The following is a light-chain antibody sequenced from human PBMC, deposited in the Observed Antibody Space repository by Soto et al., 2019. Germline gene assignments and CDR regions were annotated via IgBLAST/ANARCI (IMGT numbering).Light chain of an antibody. CDR2: DAS. CDR1: ESVSTY. J-gene: IGKJ1*01. CDR3: QQYGTSPWT. Sequence: EIVLTQSPATLSLSPGERATLSCRATESVSTYLAWYQQKPVRAPRLLIYDASKRATGIPDRFSGSGSGTDFTLTITSLEPEDFAVYYCQQYGTSPWTFGQGTKVDIK. V-gene: IGKV3-11*01.